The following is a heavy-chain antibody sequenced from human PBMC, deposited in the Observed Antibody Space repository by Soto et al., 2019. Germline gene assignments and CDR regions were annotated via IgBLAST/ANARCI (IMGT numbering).Heavy chain of an antibody. J-gene: IGHJ5*02. Sequence: QVQLVQSGAEVKNPGASVKVSCKASGFVFTSFHMHWVRQAPGQGLEWMGMINPSGGGTEYAQKVPGRVTFTSDTPTSTVYMELNNLRSDDTAVYYCARAGINWFDPWGQGTLVTVSP. CDR1: GFVFTSFH. CDR3: ARAGINWFDP. V-gene: IGHV1-46*01. D-gene: IGHD1-20*01. CDR2: INPSGGGT.